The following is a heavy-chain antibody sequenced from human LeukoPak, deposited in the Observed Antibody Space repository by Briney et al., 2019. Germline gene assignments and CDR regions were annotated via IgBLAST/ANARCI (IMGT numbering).Heavy chain of an antibody. J-gene: IGHJ4*02. CDR3: ARAMRIAVAGTDY. V-gene: IGHV3-48*02. CDR1: GFTFSNYG. Sequence: PGRSLRLSCAASGFTFSNYGMHCVRQAPGKGLEWVSSITSSSTTMYYADSVKGRFTISRDNAKSSLFLQLNSLTEGDTAVYYCARAMRIAVAGTDYWGQGTLVTVSS. CDR2: ITSSSTTM. D-gene: IGHD6-19*01.